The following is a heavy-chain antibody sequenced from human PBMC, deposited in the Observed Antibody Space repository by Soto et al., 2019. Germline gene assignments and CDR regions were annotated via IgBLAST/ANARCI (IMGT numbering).Heavy chain of an antibody. V-gene: IGHV3-23*01. CDR3: AKDEGEQRHNWFDS. Sequence: EVQLLESGGGLVQPGGSLRLSCAASGFIFDSYAMNWVRQAPGKGLEWVSDISGSGNDKYYADSVKGRFTISRDNSKNTLYLQMNSLRAEDTAVYYCAKDEGEQRHNWFDSWGQGILVTVSS. J-gene: IGHJ5*01. CDR1: GFIFDSYA. D-gene: IGHD1-1*01. CDR2: ISGSGNDK.